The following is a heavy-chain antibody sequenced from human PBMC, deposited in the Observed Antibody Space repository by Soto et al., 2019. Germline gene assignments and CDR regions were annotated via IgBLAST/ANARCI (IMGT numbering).Heavy chain of an antibody. CDR3: AKAVPAMITFGGVIDTHFDY. V-gene: IGHV3-23*01. CDR2: ISGSGGST. D-gene: IGHD3-16*02. Sequence: GGSLRLSCAASGFTFSSYAMSWVRQAPGKGLEWVSAISGSGGSTYYADSVKGRFTISRDNSKNTLYLQMNSLRAEDTAVYYCAKAVPAMITFGGVIDTHFDYWGQGTLVTISS. CDR1: GFTFSSYA. J-gene: IGHJ4*02.